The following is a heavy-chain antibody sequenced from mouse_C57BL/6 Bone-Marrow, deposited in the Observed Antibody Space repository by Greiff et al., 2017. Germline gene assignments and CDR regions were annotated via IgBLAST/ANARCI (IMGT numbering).Heavy chain of an antibody. V-gene: IGHV5-12*01. J-gene: IGHJ4*01. CDR2: ISNGGGSN. CDR1: GFTFSDYY. CDR3: ARHGGLLVLYYAMDY. Sequence: EVKLVESGGGLVQPGGSLKLSCAASGFTFSDYYMYWVRQTPEKRLEWVAYISNGGGSNYYPDTVKGRFTISRDNAKNTLYRQMSRLKSEDTAMYYCARHGGLLVLYYAMDYWGQGTSVTVSS.